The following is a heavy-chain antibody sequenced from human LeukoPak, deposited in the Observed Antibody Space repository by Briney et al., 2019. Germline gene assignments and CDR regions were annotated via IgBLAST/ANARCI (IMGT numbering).Heavy chain of an antibody. CDR2: INHSGST. CDR1: GGSFSGYY. V-gene: IGHV4-34*01. CDR3: ARGYNILTNADYFDY. J-gene: IGHJ4*02. Sequence: SETLSLTCAVYGGSFSGYYWSWIRQPPGKGLEWIGEINHSGSTNYNPSLKSRVTISVDTSKNQFSLKLSSVTAAETAVYYCARGYNILTNADYFDYWGQGTLVTVSS. D-gene: IGHD3-9*01.